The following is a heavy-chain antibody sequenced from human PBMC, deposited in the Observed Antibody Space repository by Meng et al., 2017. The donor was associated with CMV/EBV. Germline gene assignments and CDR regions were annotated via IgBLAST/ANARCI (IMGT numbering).Heavy chain of an antibody. CDR1: GGSISSGDYY. V-gene: IGHV4-30-4*08. CDR3: ARALRQQWLVGYFDY. J-gene: IGHJ4*02. CDR2: IYYSGST. D-gene: IGHD6-19*01. Sequence: VQLQASGPGLVKPSQTLSLTCTVSGGSISSGDYYWSWIRQPPGKGLEWIGYIYYSGSTYYNPSLKSRVTISVDTSKNQFSLKLSSVTAADTAVYYCARALRQQWLVGYFDYWGQGTLVTVSS.